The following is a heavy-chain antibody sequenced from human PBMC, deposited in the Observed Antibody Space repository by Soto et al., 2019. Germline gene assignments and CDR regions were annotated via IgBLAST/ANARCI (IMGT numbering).Heavy chain of an antibody. CDR2: ISSSSSYI. J-gene: IGHJ6*02. D-gene: IGHD2-15*01. Sequence: EVQLVESGGGLVKPGGSLRLSCAASGYTFSSYSMNWVRQAPGKGLEWVSSISSSSSYIYYADSVKGRFTISRDNAKNSLYLQMNSLRAEDTAVYYCARDRYRSGGSCYEGDYYYYGMDVWGQGTTVTVSS. V-gene: IGHV3-21*01. CDR3: ARDRYRSGGSCYEGDYYYYGMDV. CDR1: GYTFSSYS.